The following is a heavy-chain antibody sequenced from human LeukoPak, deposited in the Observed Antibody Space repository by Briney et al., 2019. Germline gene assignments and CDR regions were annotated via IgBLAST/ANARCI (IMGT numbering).Heavy chain of an antibody. J-gene: IGHJ4*02. D-gene: IGHD2-15*01. CDR3: AREGLLSGGLDY. CDR2: ISSSGST. Sequence: SETLSLTCTVSGSSISNSNHYWGWIRQPPGKGLEWIGSISSSGSTYYNPSLKSRVTISVDTSKNQFSLKLSSVTAADTAVYYCAREGLLSGGLDYWGQGTLVTVSS. CDR1: GSSISNSNHY. V-gene: IGHV4-39*07.